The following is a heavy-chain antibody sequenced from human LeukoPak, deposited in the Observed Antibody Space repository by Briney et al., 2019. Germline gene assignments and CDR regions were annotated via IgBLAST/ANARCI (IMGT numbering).Heavy chain of an antibody. CDR1: GFTFSGYG. CDR3: ARDAVRVTMTSSWFDP. D-gene: IGHD2-2*01. J-gene: IGHJ5*02. V-gene: IGHV3-23*01. CDR2: ISGNSDRT. Sequence: GGSLRLSCAASGFTFSGYGMSWVRQAPGKGLEWLSAISGNSDRTYYADSVKGRFTISRDNAKKSLYLQMNSLRVEDTAVYYCARDAVRVTMTSSWFDPWGQGILVTVSS.